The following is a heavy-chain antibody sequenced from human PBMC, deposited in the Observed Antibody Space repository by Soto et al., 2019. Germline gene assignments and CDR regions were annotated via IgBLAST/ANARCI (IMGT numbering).Heavy chain of an antibody. J-gene: IGHJ5*02. V-gene: IGHV4-59*12. Sequence: SETLCLTCTVSGGSMSSYYWSWIRQPPGKGLECIGYIYYSGSTNYNPSLKSRVTISVDTSKNQFSLKLSSVTAADTAVYYCARGTPFIAAARKGDWFDPWGQGTLVTVSS. CDR2: IYYSGST. CDR3: ARGTPFIAAARKGDWFDP. D-gene: IGHD6-13*01. CDR1: GGSMSSYY.